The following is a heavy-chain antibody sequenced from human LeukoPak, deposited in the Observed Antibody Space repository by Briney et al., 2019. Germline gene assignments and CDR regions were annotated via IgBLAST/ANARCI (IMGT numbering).Heavy chain of an antibody. CDR1: GYTFTNYY. J-gene: IGHJ3*02. V-gene: IGHV1-46*01. Sequence: ASVKVSCKASGYTFTNYYIHWVRQAPGQGLECMGIINPSGGSTSYVQKFQGRVTMTRDMSTSTVYMELSSLRSEDTAVYYCARAVVTSPRSAFDIWGQGTMVTVSS. CDR2: INPSGGST. CDR3: ARAVVTSPRSAFDI. D-gene: IGHD4-23*01.